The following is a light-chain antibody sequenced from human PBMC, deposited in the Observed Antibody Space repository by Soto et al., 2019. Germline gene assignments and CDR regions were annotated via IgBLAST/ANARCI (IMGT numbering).Light chain of an antibody. Sequence: QSALTQPASVSGSPGQSITISCTGTSSDIGTYNLVSWYQHCPGKAPKLMIYEGIKRPSGVSNRFSGSKSGNTAFLTISGLQAEDEADYYCCSYAGSGTNNYVFGSGTKVTVL. CDR1: SSDIGTYNL. J-gene: IGLJ1*01. CDR2: EGI. V-gene: IGLV2-23*01. CDR3: CSYAGSGTNNYV.